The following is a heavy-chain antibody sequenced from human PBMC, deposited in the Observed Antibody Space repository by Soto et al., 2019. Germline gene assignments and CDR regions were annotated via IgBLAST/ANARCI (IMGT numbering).Heavy chain of an antibody. D-gene: IGHD1-1*01. CDR2: IIPILGIA. V-gene: IGHV1-69*02. J-gene: IGHJ6*02. CDR1: GGTFSSYT. Sequence: QVQLVQSGAEVKKPGSSVKVSCKASGGTFSSYTISWVRQAPGQGLEWMGRIIPILGIANYAQNFQGRVTITADKSTSTAYMELSSVRAVDTAVYYCATERRSGGMDVWGQGTTVTVSS. CDR3: ATERRSGGMDV.